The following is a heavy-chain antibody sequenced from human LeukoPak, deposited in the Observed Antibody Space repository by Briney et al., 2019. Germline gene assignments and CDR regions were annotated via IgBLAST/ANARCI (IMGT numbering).Heavy chain of an antibody. CDR2: INPSAGST. CDR1: GYTFTSYY. D-gene: IGHD3-10*01. V-gene: IGHV1-46*01. J-gene: IGHJ4*02. CDR3: ARGTFYYGSGN. Sequence: RASVHVSCQASGYTFTSYYMHWVLQAPGHGHEWMGIINPSAGSTRYAQTFQGKSTMTRDTSTSTVYMELSSRRSEDTAVYYCARGTFYYGSGNWGPGTLVTVSS.